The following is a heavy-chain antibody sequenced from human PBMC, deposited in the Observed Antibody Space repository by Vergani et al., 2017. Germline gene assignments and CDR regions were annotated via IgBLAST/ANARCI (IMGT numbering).Heavy chain of an antibody. CDR1: GFTFDVYA. D-gene: IGHD3-10*01. J-gene: IGHJ4*02. Sequence: EVQLVESGGGLVQPGRSLRLSCAASGFTFDVYAMHWVRQAPGKGLEWVSGISWNSGSIGYADSVKGRFTISRDNAKNSLYLQMNSLRAEDTAVYYCARDEALDGENSVFFDYWGQGTLVTVSS. CDR3: ARDEALDGENSVFFDY. CDR2: ISWNSGSI. V-gene: IGHV3-9*01.